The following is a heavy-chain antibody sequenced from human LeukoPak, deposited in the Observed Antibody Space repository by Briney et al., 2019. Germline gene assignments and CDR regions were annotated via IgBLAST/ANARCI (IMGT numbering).Heavy chain of an antibody. CDR1: GFTFSSYA. CDR3: AESFVAYSSGWYYFDY. CDR2: ISGSGGST. Sequence: GGSLRLSCAASGFTFSSYAMSWVRQAPGKGLEWVSAISGSGGSTYYADSVKGRFTISRDNSKNTLYLQMNSLRAEDTAVYYCAESFVAYSSGWYYFDYWGQGTLVTVSS. D-gene: IGHD6-19*01. V-gene: IGHV3-23*01. J-gene: IGHJ4*02.